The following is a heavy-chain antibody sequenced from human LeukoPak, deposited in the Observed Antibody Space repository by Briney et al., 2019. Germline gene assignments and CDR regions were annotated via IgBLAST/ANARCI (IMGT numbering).Heavy chain of an antibody. CDR2: IYYTGT. D-gene: IGHD7-27*01. CDR1: GGSVSNYY. V-gene: IGHV4-59*02. CDR3: ATRKLGNDY. J-gene: IGHJ4*02. Sequence: SETLSLTCTVSGGSVSNYYWSWIRQSPGKGLEWIGYIYYTGTSYNPSLKSRVTISADTSKNQFSLKLYSVAAADTAVYYCATRKLGNDYWGQGTLVTVSS.